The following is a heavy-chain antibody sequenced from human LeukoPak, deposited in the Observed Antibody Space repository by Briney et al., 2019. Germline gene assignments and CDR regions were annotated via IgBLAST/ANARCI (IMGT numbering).Heavy chain of an antibody. CDR2: IYYDGRT. CDR3: ARHRGGSSEFDP. CDR1: GGSISTNNYY. V-gene: IGHV4-39*01. D-gene: IGHD6-6*01. Sequence: SETLSLTCAVSGGSISTNNYYWGWIRQPPGKGLEWIGHIYYDGRTYYNPSLKSRVTMSVDTSKNQFSLKLSSVTAADTAVYYCARHRGGSSEFDPWGLGTLVTISS. J-gene: IGHJ5*02.